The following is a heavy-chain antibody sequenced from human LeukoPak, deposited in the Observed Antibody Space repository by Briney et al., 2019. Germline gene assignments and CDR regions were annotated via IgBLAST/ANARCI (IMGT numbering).Heavy chain of an antibody. Sequence: GGSRILSCVASEFTFSSYGMHWVRHAPGKWLEWVAFIRYDGSSKEYADCVKGRFTISRNNSKTTLYLQMNSLRAEDTAVYYCAKGGRLELRSYYYYYMDVWGKGTTVTVSS. V-gene: IGHV3-30*02. CDR1: EFTFSSYG. CDR2: IRYDGSSK. J-gene: IGHJ6*03. CDR3: AKGGRLELRSYYYYYMDV. D-gene: IGHD1-7*01.